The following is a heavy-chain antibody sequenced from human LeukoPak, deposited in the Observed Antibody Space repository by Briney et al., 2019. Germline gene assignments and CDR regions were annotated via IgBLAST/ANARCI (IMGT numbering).Heavy chain of an antibody. CDR1: GFAFSNYA. V-gene: IGHV3-23*01. Sequence: GGSLRLSCTTSGFAFSNYAMNWLRQAPGKGPEGVSGISGFNRYYADSVKGRFTIFRDNSKNVLYLQMDRLRAEGTAVYSCAKDVCTSPRCLLYFDSWGQGTLVTVSS. J-gene: IGHJ4*02. CDR3: AKDVCTSPRCLLYFDS. CDR2: ISGFNR. D-gene: IGHD2-8*01.